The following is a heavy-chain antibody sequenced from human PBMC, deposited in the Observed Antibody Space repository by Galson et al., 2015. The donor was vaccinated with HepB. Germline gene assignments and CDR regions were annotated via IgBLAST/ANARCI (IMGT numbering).Heavy chain of an antibody. CDR3: AREASRFTMVRGVNGYNWFDP. D-gene: IGHD3-10*01. CDR2: IYASGNT. Sequence: TLSLTCSVSGDSISSNNYYWTWIRQPVGKGLEWIGRIYASGNTNYNPSLKSRLTMSVDTSKNQFSLNLSSVTAADTAVYYCAREASRFTMVRGVNGYNWFDPWGQGILVTVSS. J-gene: IGHJ5*02. V-gene: IGHV4-61*02. CDR1: GDSISSNNYY.